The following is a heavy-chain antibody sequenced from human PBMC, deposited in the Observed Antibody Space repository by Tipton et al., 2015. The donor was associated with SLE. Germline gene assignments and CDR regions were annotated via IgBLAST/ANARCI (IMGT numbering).Heavy chain of an antibody. D-gene: IGHD3-10*01. J-gene: IGHJ4*02. Sequence: QVQLVQSGAEVKKPGSSVKVSCKASGGTFSSYAISWVRQAPGQGLEWMGGIIPIFGTANYAQKLQGRVTMTTDTSTSTAYMELRSLRSDDTAVYYCAREVGDLGQDFDYWGQGTLVTVSS. V-gene: IGHV1-69*06. CDR3: AREVGDLGQDFDY. CDR1: GGTFSSYA. CDR2: IIPIFGTA.